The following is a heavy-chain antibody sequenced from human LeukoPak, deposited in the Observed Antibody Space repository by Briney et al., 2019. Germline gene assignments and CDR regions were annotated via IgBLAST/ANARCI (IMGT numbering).Heavy chain of an antibody. V-gene: IGHV4-61*02. Sequence: ETSETLSLTCTVSGASVNSGNYYWTWIRQPAGKRLEWIGRIYTSGSTNYNPSLKSRVTISIDASQNQFSLRLSSVTAADMAVYYCTRGGELMNFWGQGTLVTVSS. CDR1: GASVNSGNYY. D-gene: IGHD1-26*01. CDR3: TRGGELMNF. J-gene: IGHJ4*02. CDR2: IYTSGST.